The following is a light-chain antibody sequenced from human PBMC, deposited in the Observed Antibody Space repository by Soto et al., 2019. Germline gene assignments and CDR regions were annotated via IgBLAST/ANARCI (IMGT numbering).Light chain of an antibody. CDR3: SSYTSSHTYV. CDR2: DVI. V-gene: IGLV2-14*01. J-gene: IGLJ1*01. CDR1: SSDVGGYNY. Sequence: QSVLTQPASVSGSPGQLLTISCTGTSSDVGGYNYVAWYQQHPGKAPKLIIYDVINRPSGVSNRFSGSKSGNTASLTISGLQAEDEADYYCSSYTSSHTYVFGSGTKVTVL.